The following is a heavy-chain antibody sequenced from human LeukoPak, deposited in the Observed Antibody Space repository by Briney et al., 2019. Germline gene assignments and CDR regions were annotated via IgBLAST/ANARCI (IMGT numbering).Heavy chain of an antibody. CDR3: ATARFGELLFEVDAFDI. Sequence: GASVKVSCKASGYTFTGYHMHWVRQAPGKGPEWMGGFDPEDGEPIYAQKFQGRVTMTEDTSTDTAYMELSSLRSEDTAVYYCATARFGELLFEVDAFDIWGQGTMVTVSS. CDR2: FDPEDGEP. D-gene: IGHD3-10*01. J-gene: IGHJ3*02. CDR1: GYTFTGYH. V-gene: IGHV1-24*01.